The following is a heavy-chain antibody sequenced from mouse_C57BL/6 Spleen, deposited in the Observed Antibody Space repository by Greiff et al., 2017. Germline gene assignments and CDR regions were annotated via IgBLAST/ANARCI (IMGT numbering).Heavy chain of an antibody. CDR1: GYTFTEYT. Sequence: QVHVKQSGAELVKPGASVKLSCKASGYTFTEYTIHWVKQRSGQGLEWIGWFYPGSGSIKYNEKFKDKATLTADKSSSTVYMELSRLTSEDSAVYFCARHEEGYGSRDWDFDDWGTGTTVTVSS. CDR3: ARHEEGYGSRDWDFDD. D-gene: IGHD1-1*01. V-gene: IGHV1-62-2*01. CDR2: FYPGSGSI. J-gene: IGHJ1*03.